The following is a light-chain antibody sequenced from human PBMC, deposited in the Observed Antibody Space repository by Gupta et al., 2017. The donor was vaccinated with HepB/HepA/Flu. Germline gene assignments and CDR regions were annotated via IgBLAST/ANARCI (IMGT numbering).Light chain of an antibody. CDR3: LLFYGGAWV. CDR2: TSR. CDR1: TVAVTNGFY. V-gene: IGLV7-43*01. Sequence: QTVVTQEPSLTVSPRGTVTLTCAFNTVAVTNGFYASWFQQKPGQAPRALIYTSRSRHSWTPARCSGSRLGGKAALTVAGVQTEDEADYYCLLFYGGAWVFGGGTRLTVL. J-gene: IGLJ3*02.